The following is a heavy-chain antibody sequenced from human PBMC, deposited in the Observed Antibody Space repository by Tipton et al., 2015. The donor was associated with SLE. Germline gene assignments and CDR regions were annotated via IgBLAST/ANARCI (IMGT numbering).Heavy chain of an antibody. V-gene: IGHV4-34*01. D-gene: IGHD6-19*01. CDR1: GGTFSGYS. CDR2: INHSGST. Sequence: TLSLTCAVYGGTFSGYSWSWIRQPPGKGLEWVGEINHSGSTNCNPPRKSRVTISLDTPKNQLSLKLNSVTAADTAVYYCARGWGAYSGGWGDFYYLMDVWGKGTAVTVSS. J-gene: IGHJ6*03. CDR3: ARGWGAYSGGWGDFYYLMDV.